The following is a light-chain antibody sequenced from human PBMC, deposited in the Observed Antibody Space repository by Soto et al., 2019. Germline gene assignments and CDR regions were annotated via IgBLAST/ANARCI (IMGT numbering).Light chain of an antibody. CDR1: QSISSS. J-gene: IGKJ4*01. CDR2: AAS. Sequence: DILMTQSPSSLSASVGDRVTITCRASQSISSSLIWYQQKPGKAPKLLISAASSLQSGVPSRFSGSGSGTDFSLTITSLQPEDFATYHCQQSYSTPLTFGGGTKIEIK. V-gene: IGKV1-39*01. CDR3: QQSYSTPLT.